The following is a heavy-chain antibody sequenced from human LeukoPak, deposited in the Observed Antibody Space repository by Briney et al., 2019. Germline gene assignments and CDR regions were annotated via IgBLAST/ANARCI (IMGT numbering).Heavy chain of an antibody. Sequence: GGSLRLSCAASGFTFSDYYMSWIRQAPGKGLEWVSYISSSGSTIYYADSVKGRFTISRDNAKNSLYLQMNSLRAEDTAVYYCARERRIITVAGWFDPWGQGTLVTVSS. D-gene: IGHD6-19*01. CDR3: ARERRIITVAGWFDP. CDR1: GFTFSDYY. V-gene: IGHV3-11*04. CDR2: ISSSGSTI. J-gene: IGHJ5*02.